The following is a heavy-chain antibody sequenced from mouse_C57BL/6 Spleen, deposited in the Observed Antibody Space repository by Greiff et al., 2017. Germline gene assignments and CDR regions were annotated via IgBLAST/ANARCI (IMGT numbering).Heavy chain of an antibody. CDR1: GYTFTSYW. Sequence: VKLQQPGAELVKPGASVKLSCKASGYTFTSYWMHWVKQRPGQGLEWIGMIHPNSGSTNYNEKFKSKATLTVDKSSSTAYMQLSSLTSEDSAVYYCARGPYGYDGFYFDYWGQGTTLTVSS. CDR2: IHPNSGST. CDR3: ARGPYGYDGFYFDY. V-gene: IGHV1-64*01. D-gene: IGHD2-2*01. J-gene: IGHJ2*01.